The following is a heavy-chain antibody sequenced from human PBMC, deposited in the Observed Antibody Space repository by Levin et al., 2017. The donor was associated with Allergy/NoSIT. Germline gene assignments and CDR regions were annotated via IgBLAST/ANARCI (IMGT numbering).Heavy chain of an antibody. CDR3: ARDAQPYYDVLTAYYIQYYFDN. V-gene: IGHV1-2*02. Sequence: GESLKISCKASGYTFTGNYIHWVRQAPGQGLEWMGRINPNSGDTNYAQEFQDRVTMTRDTSISTAYMELSRLRSDDTAVYYCARDAQPYYDVLTAYYIQYYFDNWGQGSLVTVSS. CDR2: INPNSGDT. J-gene: IGHJ4*02. CDR1: GYTFTGNY. D-gene: IGHD3-9*01.